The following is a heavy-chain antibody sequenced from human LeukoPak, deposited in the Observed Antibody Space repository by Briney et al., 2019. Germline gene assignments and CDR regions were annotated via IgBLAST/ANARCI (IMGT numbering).Heavy chain of an antibody. Sequence: GEPLKISCKGSGYSFTSYWIGWVRQMPGKGLEWMGIIYPGDSDTRYSPSFQGQVTISADKSISTAYLQWSNLKASDTAMYYCASGAEIDVLGATYFDYWGQGTLVTVSS. CDR3: ASGAEIDVLGATYFDY. D-gene: IGHD1-26*01. CDR2: IYPGDSDT. J-gene: IGHJ4*02. CDR1: GYSFTSYW. V-gene: IGHV5-51*01.